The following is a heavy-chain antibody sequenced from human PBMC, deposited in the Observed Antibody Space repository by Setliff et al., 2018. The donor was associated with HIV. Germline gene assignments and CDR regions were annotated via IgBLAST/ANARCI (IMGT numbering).Heavy chain of an antibody. V-gene: IGHV3-48*01. J-gene: IGHJ6*03. CDR2: ISSSSSTI. D-gene: IGHD1-26*01. CDR1: GFTFSSYS. CDR3: ARVSELLAHYMDV. Sequence: GGSLRLSCAASGFTFSSYSMNWVRQAPGKGLEWVSYISSSSSTIYYADSVKGRFTISRDNAKNSLYLQMNSLRAEDTAVYYCARVSELLAHYMDVWGKGTTVTVSS.